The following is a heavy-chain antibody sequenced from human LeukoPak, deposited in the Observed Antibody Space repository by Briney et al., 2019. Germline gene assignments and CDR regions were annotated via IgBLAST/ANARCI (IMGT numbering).Heavy chain of an antibody. D-gene: IGHD6-6*01. CDR1: AFTFSSYW. J-gene: IGHJ4*02. CDR3: VRELNSSTLFDY. CDR2: INNDGSNT. Sequence: GGSLRLSCAASAFTFSSYWMHWVRQAPGKGLVWVSRINNDGSNTNYAGSVKGRFTISRDNAKNTVYLQMDSLRAEDTAVYYCVRELNSSTLFDYWGQGTLVTVSS. V-gene: IGHV3-74*01.